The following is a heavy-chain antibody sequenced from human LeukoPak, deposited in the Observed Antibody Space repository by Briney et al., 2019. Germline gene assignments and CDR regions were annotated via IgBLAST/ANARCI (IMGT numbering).Heavy chain of an antibody. D-gene: IGHD5-18*01. V-gene: IGHV3-23*01. CDR2: ISGSGGST. CDR1: GFTFSSYA. CDR3: AKGAASRGYTYVAN. Sequence: GGSLRLSCAASGFTFSSYAMSWVRQAPGKGLEWVSAISGSGGSTYYADSVKGRFTISRDNSNNTLYLQMNSLRAEDTAVYYCAKGAASRGYTYVANWGQGTLVSVSS. J-gene: IGHJ4*02.